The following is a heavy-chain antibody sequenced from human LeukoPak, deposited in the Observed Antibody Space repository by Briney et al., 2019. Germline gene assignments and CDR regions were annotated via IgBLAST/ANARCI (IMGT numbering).Heavy chain of an antibody. D-gene: IGHD1-26*01. J-gene: IGHJ3*02. CDR2: IYYSGST. CDR3: AREGARWEPSVSAFDI. V-gene: IGHV4-39*07. Sequence: SETLSLTCTVSGGSISSNIYYWGWIRQSPGRGLEWIGSIYYSGSTYYNPSLKSRVTLSVDTSKNQFSLKLSSVAAADTAVFYCAREGARWEPSVSAFDIWGQGTMVTVSS. CDR1: GGSISSNIYY.